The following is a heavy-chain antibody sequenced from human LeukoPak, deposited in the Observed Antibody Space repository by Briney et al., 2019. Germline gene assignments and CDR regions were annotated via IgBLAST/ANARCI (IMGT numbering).Heavy chain of an antibody. CDR2: ISWNSGSI. D-gene: IGHD6-19*01. Sequence: PGGSLRLSCAASGFTFDDYAMHWVRQAPGKGLEWVSGISWNSGSIGYADSVKGRFTISRDNAKNSLYLQMNSLRAEDMALYYCARGEYSGGWYDYWGQGTLVTVSS. J-gene: IGHJ4*02. V-gene: IGHV3-9*03. CDR3: ARGEYSGGWYDY. CDR1: GFTFDDYA.